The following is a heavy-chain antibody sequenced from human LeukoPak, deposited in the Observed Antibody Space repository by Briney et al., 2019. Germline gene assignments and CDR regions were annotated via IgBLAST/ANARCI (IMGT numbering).Heavy chain of an antibody. CDR1: GGSFSGYY. CDR3: ARPGYYDSSGYYRN. D-gene: IGHD3-22*01. CDR2: INHSGST. Sequence: SETLSLTCAVYGGSFSGYYWSWIRQPPGKGLEWIGEINHSGSTNYNPSLKSRVTISVDTSKNQFSLKLSSVTAADTAVYYCARPGYYDSSGYYRNWGQGTLVTVSS. J-gene: IGHJ4*02. V-gene: IGHV4-34*01.